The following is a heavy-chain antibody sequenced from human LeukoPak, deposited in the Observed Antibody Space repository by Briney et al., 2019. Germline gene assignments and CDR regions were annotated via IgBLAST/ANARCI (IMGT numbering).Heavy chain of an antibody. J-gene: IGHJ6*03. V-gene: IGHV4-38-2*02. CDR3: ASSFEGPYYMDV. CDR1: GYSISSGYY. Sequence: SETLSLTCTVSGYSISSGYYWGWIRQPPGKGLEWIGSIYHSGSTYYNPSLKSRVTISVDTSKNQFSLKLSSMTAADTAVYYCASSFEGPYYMDVWGKGTTVTASS. CDR2: IYHSGST.